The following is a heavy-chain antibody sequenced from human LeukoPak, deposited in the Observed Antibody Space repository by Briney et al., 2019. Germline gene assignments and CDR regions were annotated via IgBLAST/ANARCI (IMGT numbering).Heavy chain of an antibody. V-gene: IGHV1-2*02. CDR1: GYTFTGYY. D-gene: IGHD5-12*01. Sequence: ASVKVSCKASGYTFTGYYMHWVRQAPGQGLELMGWINPNSGGTNYAQKFQGRVTMTRDTSVSTAYMELSRLRSDDTAVYYCARNRGLGNSGYDLSVVYWGQGTLVTVSS. CDR3: ARNRGLGNSGYDLSVVY. J-gene: IGHJ4*02. CDR2: INPNSGGT.